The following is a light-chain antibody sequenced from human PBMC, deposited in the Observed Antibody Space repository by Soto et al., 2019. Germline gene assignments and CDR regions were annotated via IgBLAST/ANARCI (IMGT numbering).Light chain of an antibody. J-gene: IGKJ4*01. CDR1: QSVSSGY. V-gene: IGKV3-20*01. CDR2: GAS. Sequence: EIVLTQSPGTLSLSPGERATLSCRASQSVSSGYLAWYQQKPGQAPRLLIYGASSRATGIPDRFSGSGSGTDFTLTISRLEPEDFAVYYCQQYGGSPRALSFGGGTRVESK. CDR3: QQYGGSPRALS.